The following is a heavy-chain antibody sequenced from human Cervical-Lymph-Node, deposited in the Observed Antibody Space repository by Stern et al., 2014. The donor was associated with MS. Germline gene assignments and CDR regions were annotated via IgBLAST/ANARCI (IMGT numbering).Heavy chain of an antibody. J-gene: IGHJ4*02. CDR3: AHRRDGYSYFDY. V-gene: IGHV2-5*02. Sequence: ESGPTLVKPTQTLTLTCTFSGFSLSSSPVAVGWIRQPPGEALEWLALIYWDYDTRYSPSLKNRLTVTKDSSKNQVVLTMTNMDPVDTATYYCAHRRDGYSYFDYWGQGSLVTVSP. CDR2: IYWDYDT. CDR1: GFSLSSSPVA. D-gene: IGHD3-22*01.